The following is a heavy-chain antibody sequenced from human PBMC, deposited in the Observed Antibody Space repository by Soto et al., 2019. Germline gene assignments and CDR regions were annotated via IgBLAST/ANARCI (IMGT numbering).Heavy chain of an antibody. J-gene: IGHJ5*02. CDR2: IHHSGIS. Sequence: QVQLQESGPGLVKPSETLSLTCSVSGGSVNDGNFYWNWIRQSPGKGLEWIGYIHHSGISNYNPSLKSRVTISVDTSKNEFALKLNSVTAADTAVYYFARGLTMGALPSHFHRWGQGTHVTVSS. CDR3: ARGLTMGALPSHFHR. D-gene: IGHD3-16*01. V-gene: IGHV4-61*01. CDR1: GGSVNDGNFY.